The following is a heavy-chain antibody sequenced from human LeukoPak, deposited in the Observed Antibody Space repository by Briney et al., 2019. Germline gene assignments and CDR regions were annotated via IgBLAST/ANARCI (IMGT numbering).Heavy chain of an antibody. CDR3: ARADRSGYLVSWVPDY. CDR1: GFTVSSNY. CDR2: IYSGGST. Sequence: GGSLRLSCAASGFTVSSNYMSWVRQAPGKGLEWVSVIYSGGSTYYADSVKGRFTISRDNSKNTLYLQMNSLRAEDTAVYYCARADRSGYLVSWVPDYWGQGTLVTVSS. V-gene: IGHV3-66*01. D-gene: IGHD3-22*01. J-gene: IGHJ4*02.